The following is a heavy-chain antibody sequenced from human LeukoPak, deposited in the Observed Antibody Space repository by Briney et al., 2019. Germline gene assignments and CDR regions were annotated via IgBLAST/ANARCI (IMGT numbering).Heavy chain of an antibody. CDR2: IYYSGST. Sequence: PSETLSLTCTVSGGSISSYYWTWIRQPPGKGLEWIGYIYYSGSTNYNPSLNSRVTISVDTSKNQFSLKLSSVTAADTAVYYCARVAVGYYYDSSGYYFDYWGQGTLVTVSS. V-gene: IGHV4-59*01. D-gene: IGHD3-22*01. CDR1: GGSISSYY. CDR3: ARVAVGYYYDSSGYYFDY. J-gene: IGHJ4*02.